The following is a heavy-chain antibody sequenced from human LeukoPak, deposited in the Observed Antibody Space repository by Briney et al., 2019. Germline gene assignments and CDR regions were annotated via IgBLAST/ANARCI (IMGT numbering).Heavy chain of an antibody. V-gene: IGHV1-24*01. CDR1: GYTLTELS. Sequence: ASVKVSCKVSGYTLTELSMHWVRQAPGKGLEWMGGFDPEDGETIYAQKFQGRVTMTEDTSTDTAYMELSSLRSEDTAVYYSATPFYDFWSGYQSDNWFDPWGQGTLVTVSS. CDR2: FDPEDGET. D-gene: IGHD3-3*01. J-gene: IGHJ5*02. CDR3: ATPFYDFWSGYQSDNWFDP.